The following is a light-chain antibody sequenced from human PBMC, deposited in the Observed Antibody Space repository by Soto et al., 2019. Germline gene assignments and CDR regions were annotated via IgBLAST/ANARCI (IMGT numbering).Light chain of an antibody. CDR2: EVS. CDR3: CSYAGSSTLAV. J-gene: IGLJ7*01. V-gene: IGLV2-23*02. Sequence: QSALTQPASVSGSPGQSITISCTGTSSDVGSYNLVSWYQQHPTKAPKLMIYEVSKRPSGVSNRFSGSKSDNTASLTISGLQAEVEADYYCCSYAGSSTLAVFGGGTQLTVL. CDR1: SSDVGSYNL.